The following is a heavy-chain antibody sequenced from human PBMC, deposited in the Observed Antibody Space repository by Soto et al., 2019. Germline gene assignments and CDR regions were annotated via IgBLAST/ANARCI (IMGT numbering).Heavy chain of an antibody. CDR3: AKAIQASADYFDS. Sequence: GASVKVSCKASGVGFSSHAVSWVRQAPGQGLEWLGRIIPIIGTTDYAQKFQGRVTITAGASTSTTSMELGGLGYDDTAVYYCAKAIQASADYFDSWGQGTLVTVSS. CDR1: GVGFSSHA. J-gene: IGHJ4*02. D-gene: IGHD1-1*01. CDR2: IIPIIGTT. V-gene: IGHV1-69*11.